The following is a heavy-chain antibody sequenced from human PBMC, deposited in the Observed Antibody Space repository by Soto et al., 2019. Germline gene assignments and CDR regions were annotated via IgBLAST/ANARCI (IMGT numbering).Heavy chain of an antibody. J-gene: IGHJ6*02. V-gene: IGHV3-30*18. CDR2: ISNDGSNK. CDR1: GFSFSTYG. Sequence: QVQMVESGGGVVQPGRSLRLSCAASGFSFSTYGMHWVRQAPGKGLEWMAVISNDGSNKYYADSVKGRFTISRDNSKDTLFLQMNSLRGEDTAISYCEKVIRADSTSSNFYDCSGMDVWGQGTKVTVSS. D-gene: IGHD6-6*01. CDR3: EKVIRADSTSSNFYDCSGMDV.